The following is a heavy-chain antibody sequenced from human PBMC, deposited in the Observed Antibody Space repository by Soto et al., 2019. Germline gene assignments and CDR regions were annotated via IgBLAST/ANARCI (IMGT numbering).Heavy chain of an antibody. CDR2: IYYSGST. CDR1: GGSISSSSYY. CDR3: ARRAPYSSSWYSHFDY. Sequence: SETLSLTCTVSGGSISSSSYYWGWIRQPPGKGLEWIGSIYYSGSTYYNPSLKSRVTISVDTSKNQFSLKLGSVTAADTAVYYCARRAPYSSSWYSHFDYWGQGTLVTVSS. J-gene: IGHJ4*02. D-gene: IGHD6-13*01. V-gene: IGHV4-39*01.